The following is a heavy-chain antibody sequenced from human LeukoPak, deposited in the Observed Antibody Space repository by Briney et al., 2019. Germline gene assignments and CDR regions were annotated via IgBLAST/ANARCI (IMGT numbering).Heavy chain of an antibody. V-gene: IGHV4-59*01. CDR3: ARVYYDFWSGYHYYFDY. CDR1: GGSISSYY. CDR2: IYYSGGT. J-gene: IGHJ4*02. Sequence: PSETLSLTCTVSGGSISSYYWSWIRQPPGKGLEWIGYIYYSGGTNYNPSLKSRVTISVDTSKNQFSLKLSSVTAADTAVYYCARVYYDFWSGYHYYFDYWGQGTLVTVSS. D-gene: IGHD3-3*01.